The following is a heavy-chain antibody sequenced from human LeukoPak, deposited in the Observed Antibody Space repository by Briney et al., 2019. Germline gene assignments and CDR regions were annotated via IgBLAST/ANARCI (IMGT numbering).Heavy chain of an antibody. V-gene: IGHV3-11*04. J-gene: IGHJ3*02. CDR1: GFTFSDYY. CDR2: ISASAHTI. Sequence: GGSLRLSCAASGFTFSDYYMSWLRLAPAKGLEWISYISASAHTIYYSDSVKGRFTIFSDDARNSLYLQINSLRADDTAVYFCARGTVSYFDSSGSSFDIWGQGTTVTVSS. D-gene: IGHD3-22*01. CDR3: ARGTVSYFDSSGSSFDI.